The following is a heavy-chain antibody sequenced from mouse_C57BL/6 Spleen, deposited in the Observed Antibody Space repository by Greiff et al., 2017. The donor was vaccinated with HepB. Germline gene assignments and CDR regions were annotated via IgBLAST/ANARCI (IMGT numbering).Heavy chain of an antibody. CDR1: GYTFTDYE. D-gene: IGHD1-1*01. Sequence: VQLQQSGAELVRPGASVTLSCKASGYTFTDYEMHWVKQTPVHGLEWIGAIDPETGGTAYNQKFKGKAILNADKSYSTAYMELRCLTSEDSAVYYCTPQFSTTVVAPFDYWGQGTTLTVSS. J-gene: IGHJ2*01. CDR2: IDPETGGT. CDR3: TPQFSTTVVAPFDY. V-gene: IGHV1-15*01.